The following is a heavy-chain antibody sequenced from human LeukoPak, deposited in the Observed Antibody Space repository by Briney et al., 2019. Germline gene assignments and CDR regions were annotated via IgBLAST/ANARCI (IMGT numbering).Heavy chain of an antibody. D-gene: IGHD3-22*01. CDR3: AGHYYDSSGYHYFDY. CDR2: IIPIFGTA. V-gene: IGHV1-69*13. Sequence: WASVKVSCKASGYTFTRYGISWVRQAPGQGLEWMGGIIPIFGTANYAQKFQGRVTITANESTSTAYMELSSLRSEDTAVYYCAGHYYDSSGYHYFDYWGQGTLVTVSS. J-gene: IGHJ4*02. CDR1: GYTFTRYG.